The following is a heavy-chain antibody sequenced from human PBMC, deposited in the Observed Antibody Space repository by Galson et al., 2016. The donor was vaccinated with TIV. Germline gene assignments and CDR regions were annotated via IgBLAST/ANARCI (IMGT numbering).Heavy chain of an antibody. CDR1: GDSMTGHY. J-gene: IGHJ6*03. D-gene: IGHD6-19*01. CDR3: ARGGSGWPRVPVYYFSYMEV. V-gene: IGHV4-59*11. CDR2: IHPSGTT. Sequence: TCTVFGDSMTGHYWSWIRQTPGKGLEWIGYIHPSGTTNYNPSLKSRVSISIDTSKTQFSLNLRSVSAADTAIYYCARGGSGWPRVPVYYFSYMEVWGKGTTVSVSS.